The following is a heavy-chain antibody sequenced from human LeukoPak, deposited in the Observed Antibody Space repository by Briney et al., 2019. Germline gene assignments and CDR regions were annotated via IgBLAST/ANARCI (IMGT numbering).Heavy chain of an antibody. V-gene: IGHV3-23*01. J-gene: IGHJ4*02. Sequence: GGSLRLSCTASGFSFSTYPMSCVRQAPGKGLQWVSAITPSGDRTFYADSVKGRFTMFRDNSKNTLYLQMNSLTAGDTALYYCAKHQIDSGGYSGGFDDWGQGALVTVSP. D-gene: IGHD3-22*01. CDR3: AKHQIDSGGYSGGFDD. CDR2: ITPSGDRT. CDR1: GFSFSTYP.